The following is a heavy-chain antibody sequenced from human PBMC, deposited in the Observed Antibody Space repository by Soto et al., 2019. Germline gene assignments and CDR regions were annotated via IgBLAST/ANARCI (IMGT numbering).Heavy chain of an antibody. CDR2: IRGSGGDT. CDR3: ARGPRAPPPHDYGMDV. Sequence: EVQLLESGGGLVQPGGSLRISCAASGFTFSSYAMNWVRQAPGKGLEWVSGIRGSGGDTFYADSVKGRFTISRDNSKNTLYLQMNSLRAEDTAVYYCARGPRAPPPHDYGMDVWGQGTTVTVSS. CDR1: GFTFSSYA. V-gene: IGHV3-23*01. J-gene: IGHJ6*02.